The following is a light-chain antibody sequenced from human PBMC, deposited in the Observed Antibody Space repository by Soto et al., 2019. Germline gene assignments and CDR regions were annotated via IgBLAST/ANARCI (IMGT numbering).Light chain of an antibody. J-gene: IGKJ5*01. CDR1: QSVRYY. CDR3: HQSYDTPIT. V-gene: IGKV1-39*01. Sequence: DIQMTQSPSSLSASVGDRVTITCRASQSVRYYLSWYQQRPGEAPNLLIYAASYLQSGVPSRFSGSGSGTDFALTISSLQPEDFANYYCHQSYDTPITFGQGTRLEIK. CDR2: AAS.